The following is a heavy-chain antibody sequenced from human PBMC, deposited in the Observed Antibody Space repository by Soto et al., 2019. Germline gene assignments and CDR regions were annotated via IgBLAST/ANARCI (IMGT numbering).Heavy chain of an antibody. Sequence: SVKVSCKASGGTFSSYAISWVRQAPGQGLECMGGIIPIFGTANYAQKFQGRVTITADKSTSTAYMELSSLRSEDTAVYYCARGYDSSGFRVAPKIYYYYGMDVWGQGTTVTVSS. D-gene: IGHD3-22*01. CDR2: IIPIFGTA. CDR3: ARGYDSSGFRVAPKIYYYYGMDV. J-gene: IGHJ6*02. V-gene: IGHV1-69*06. CDR1: GGTFSSYA.